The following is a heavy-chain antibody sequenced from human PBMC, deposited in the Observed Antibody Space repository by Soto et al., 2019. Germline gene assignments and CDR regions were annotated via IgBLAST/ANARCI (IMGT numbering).Heavy chain of an antibody. CDR1: GDSVSSNSAA. D-gene: IGHD1-7*01. CDR2: TYYRSRWYN. Sequence: SQSLSLTCAISGDSVSSNSAAWNWFRLSPSRGLEWLARTYYRSRWYNDYAVSVRSRIPVNPDTSKNQFSLQLTSVTPEDTAVYYCAGTTSHQWYYMDVWGKGTTVTVSS. J-gene: IGHJ6*03. V-gene: IGHV6-1*01. CDR3: AGTTSHQWYYMDV.